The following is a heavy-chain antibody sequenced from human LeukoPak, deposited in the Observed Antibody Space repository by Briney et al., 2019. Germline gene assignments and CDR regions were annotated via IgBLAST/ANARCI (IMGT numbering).Heavy chain of an antibody. J-gene: IGHJ3*02. V-gene: IGHV3-64*01. D-gene: IGHD3-16*02. CDR2: IESNGYNT. Sequence: GGSLRLSCAASGFTFSSYAIYWVRQAPWKGLEYDSAIESNGYNTYYANSVKGRFTISRDDSKNTLYLQMGSLRAEDMAVYYCARVLAGYPDAFDIWGQGTVVTVSS. CDR3: ARVLAGYPDAFDI. CDR1: GFTFSSYA.